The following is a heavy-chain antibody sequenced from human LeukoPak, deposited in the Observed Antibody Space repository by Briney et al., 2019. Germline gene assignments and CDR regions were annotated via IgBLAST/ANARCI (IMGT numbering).Heavy chain of an antibody. V-gene: IGHV3-7*01. CDR1: GFIFSSYW. J-gene: IGHJ4*02. CDR3: ATDRGWRTSGYYLYYFEY. D-gene: IGHD3-3*01. Sequence: GGSLRLSCAASGFIFSSYWMNWVRQAPGKGLEWVANIKQDGSEKYYVGSVKGRFTISRDNAKNSLYLQMNSLRVEDTAVYYCATDRGWRTSGYYLYYFEYWGQGTLVTYSS. CDR2: IKQDGSEK.